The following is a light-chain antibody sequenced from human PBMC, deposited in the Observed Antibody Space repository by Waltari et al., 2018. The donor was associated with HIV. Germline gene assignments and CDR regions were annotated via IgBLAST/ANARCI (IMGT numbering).Light chain of an antibody. Sequence: SYVLTPPPSVSVAPGQTARITCGGNHIGSKRVHWYQQKPGQAPVLVVYNGSDRPSGIPERFSGSNSGNTATLTITRVEAGDEADYYCHVWDRGTDHHVFGTGTKVTVL. CDR2: NGS. CDR3: HVWDRGTDHHV. V-gene: IGLV3-21*02. CDR1: HIGSKR. J-gene: IGLJ1*01.